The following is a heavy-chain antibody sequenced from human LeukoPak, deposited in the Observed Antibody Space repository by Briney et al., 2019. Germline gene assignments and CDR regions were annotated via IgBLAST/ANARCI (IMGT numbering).Heavy chain of an antibody. J-gene: IGHJ4*02. V-gene: IGHV3-30*02. D-gene: IGHD6-13*01. CDR3: ARDRGSIAAVTFDY. Sequence: GGSLRLSCAASGFTFSSYGMHWVRQAPGKGLEGLSFIRYDGSNKYYADSVKGRFTISSDNSKNTLYLQMNSLRAEDTAVYYCARDRGSIAAVTFDYWGQGTLVTVSS. CDR2: IRYDGSNK. CDR1: GFTFSSYG.